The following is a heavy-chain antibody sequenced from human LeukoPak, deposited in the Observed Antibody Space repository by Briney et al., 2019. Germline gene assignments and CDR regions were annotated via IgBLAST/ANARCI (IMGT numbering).Heavy chain of an antibody. D-gene: IGHD6-13*01. CDR3: VKDRNSRIAAAKQNWFDP. V-gene: IGHV3-64D*06. Sequence: PAGSLRLSCSASGFTFSSYAMHWVRLAPGEGLEYVSAISSNGGSTYYADSVKGRFTISRDNSRNTLYLQMSSLRAEDTAVYYCVKDRNSRIAAAKQNWFDPWGQGTLVTVSS. CDR2: ISSNGGST. J-gene: IGHJ5*02. CDR1: GFTFSSYA.